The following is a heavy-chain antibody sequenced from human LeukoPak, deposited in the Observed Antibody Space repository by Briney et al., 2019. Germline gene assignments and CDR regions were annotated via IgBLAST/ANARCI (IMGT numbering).Heavy chain of an antibody. Sequence: GEXLKISCKGSGSTFSSYWIGWVRRMPGKGLEWMGIIYRGDSDTRYSRSLQGEVTISDDTSIGTAYLQWSSLKASDTAIYYCARQNDFRLDYWGQGTLVTVSS. CDR2: IYRGDSDT. V-gene: IGHV5-51*01. CDR1: GSTFSSYW. CDR3: ARQNDFRLDY. J-gene: IGHJ4*02. D-gene: IGHD3-3*01.